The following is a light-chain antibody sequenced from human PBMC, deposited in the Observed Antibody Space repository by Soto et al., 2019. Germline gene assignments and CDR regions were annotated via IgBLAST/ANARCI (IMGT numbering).Light chain of an antibody. V-gene: IGKV1-5*01. CDR1: QSISSW. CDR2: DAS. Sequence: DIQMTQSPSTLSASVGDRVTIPCRASQSISSWLAWYQQKPVKAPKVLIFDASSLESGTPSRFSGRRSGTQFTLTINGLQPDDFATDYCQQYDNYTPLTFGGGTKV. J-gene: IGKJ4*01. CDR3: QQYDNYTPLT.